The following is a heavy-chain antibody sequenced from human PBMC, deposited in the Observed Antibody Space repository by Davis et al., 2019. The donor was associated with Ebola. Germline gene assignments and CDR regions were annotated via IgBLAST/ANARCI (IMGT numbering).Heavy chain of an antibody. CDR1: GFTFSSHV. D-gene: IGHD3-16*01. CDR3: AKDGSETLGDYYYGMDV. J-gene: IGHJ6*02. V-gene: IGHV3-23*01. Sequence: PGGSLRLSCAASGFTFSSHVISWVRQAPGKGLEWVSGISGSGAFKYYADSVKGRFSVSRDNSKNTLYLQMNSLRAEDTAVYYCAKDGSETLGDYYYGMDVWGQGTTVTVSS. CDR2: ISGSGAFK.